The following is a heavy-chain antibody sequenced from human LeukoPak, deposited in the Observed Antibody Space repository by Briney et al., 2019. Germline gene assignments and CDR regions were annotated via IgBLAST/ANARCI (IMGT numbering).Heavy chain of an antibody. V-gene: IGHV3-23*01. CDR1: GFTFSTYA. Sequence: GRSLRLSCAASGFTFSTYAVSSVRQAPGKGLEWVSAISSSGGTTYYADSVKGRFSISRDNSKNTLYLRMNSLRAEDTAVYYCAKDRNAWPTNFDSWGQGTLVTVSA. J-gene: IGHJ4*02. CDR2: ISSSGGTT. D-gene: IGHD5-24*01. CDR3: AKDRNAWPTNFDS.